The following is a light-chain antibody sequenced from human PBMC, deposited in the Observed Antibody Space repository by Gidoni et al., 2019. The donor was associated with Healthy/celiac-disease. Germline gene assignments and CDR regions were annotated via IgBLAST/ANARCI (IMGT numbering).Light chain of an antibody. Sequence: IQLTQSPSSLSASVGDRVTITCRASQGISSYLAWYQQKPGKAPKLLIYAASTLQSGVPSRFSGSGSGTDFTLTISSLQPEDFATYYCQQLNGKTFGPXTKVDIK. CDR2: AAS. V-gene: IGKV1-9*01. J-gene: IGKJ3*01. CDR3: QQLNGKT. CDR1: QGISSY.